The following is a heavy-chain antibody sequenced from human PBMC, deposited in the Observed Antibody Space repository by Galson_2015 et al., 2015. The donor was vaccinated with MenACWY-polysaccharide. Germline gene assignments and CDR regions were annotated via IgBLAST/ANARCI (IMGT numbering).Heavy chain of an antibody. CDR1: GFTFNRFS. Sequence: SLRLSCAASGFTFNRFSMSWVRQAPTKGLEWVSGIGATGGDTHYADPVKGRFSISRDNSKNTLFLQMNSLRAEDTAIYYCARDRITGDSRWEFDYWGQGILVTVSA. CDR3: ARDRITGDSRWEFDY. V-gene: IGHV3-23*01. J-gene: IGHJ4*02. D-gene: IGHD7-27*01. CDR2: IGATGGDT.